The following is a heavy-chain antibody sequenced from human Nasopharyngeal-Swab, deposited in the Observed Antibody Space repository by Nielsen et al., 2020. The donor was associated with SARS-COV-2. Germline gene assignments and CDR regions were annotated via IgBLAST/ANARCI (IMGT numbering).Heavy chain of an antibody. CDR3: ARDGYFDWLALSWFDP. Sequence: ASVKVSCKASGYTFTRYAINWVRQAPGQGLEWMGWINTNTGNPTYAQGFTGRFVFSLDTSVSTAYLQISSLKAEDTAVYYCARDGYFDWLALSWFDPWGQGTLVTVSS. J-gene: IGHJ5*02. CDR2: INTNTGNP. CDR1: GYTFTRYA. D-gene: IGHD3-9*01. V-gene: IGHV7-4-1*02.